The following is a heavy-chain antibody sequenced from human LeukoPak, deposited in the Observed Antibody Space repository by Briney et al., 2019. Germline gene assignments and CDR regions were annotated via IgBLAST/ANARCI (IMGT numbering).Heavy chain of an antibody. CDR3: ARRYSGSYPLHWYFDL. CDR2: IYYSGST. V-gene: IGHV4-39*07. J-gene: IGHJ2*01. CDR1: GGSISSTTYY. D-gene: IGHD1-26*01. Sequence: SETLSLTCTVSGGSISSTTYYWGWIRQPPGKGLEWIGSIYYSGSTYYNPSLKSRVTISVDTSKNQFSLKLSSVTAADTAVYYCARRYSGSYPLHWYFDLWGRGTLVTVSS.